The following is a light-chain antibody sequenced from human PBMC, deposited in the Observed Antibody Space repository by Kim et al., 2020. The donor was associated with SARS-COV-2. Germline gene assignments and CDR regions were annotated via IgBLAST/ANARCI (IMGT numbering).Light chain of an antibody. CDR1: QSISSW. CDR2: KAS. CDR3: QQYNSYSRT. Sequence: DIQMTQSPSTLSASVGDRVTITCRASQSISSWLAWYQQKPGKAPKLLIYKASSLESGVPSRFSGSGSGTEFTLTISSLHPDDFATYYCQQYNSYSRTFDQGTKLEI. V-gene: IGKV1-5*03. J-gene: IGKJ2*01.